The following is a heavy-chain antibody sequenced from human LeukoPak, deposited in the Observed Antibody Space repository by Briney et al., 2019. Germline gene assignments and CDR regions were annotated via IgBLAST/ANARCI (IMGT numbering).Heavy chain of an antibody. CDR1: GFTVSNNY. CDR2: FYSGGST. D-gene: IGHD3-16*02. Sequence: GGSLRLSCAASGFTVSNNYMSWVRQAPGKGLEWVSVFYSGGSTYYADSVKGRFIISRHNSKNTVYLQMNSLRPEDTAVYYCARAPRGLSAPFDYWGQGTLGTVSS. CDR3: ARAPRGLSAPFDY. J-gene: IGHJ4*02. V-gene: IGHV3-53*04.